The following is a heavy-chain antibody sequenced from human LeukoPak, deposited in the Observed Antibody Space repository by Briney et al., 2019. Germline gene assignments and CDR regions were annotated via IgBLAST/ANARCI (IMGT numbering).Heavy chain of an antibody. V-gene: IGHV1-69*05. J-gene: IGHJ4*02. D-gene: IGHD3-3*01. CDR1: GYTFTGYY. Sequence: GASVKVSCKASGYTFTGYYMHWVRQAPGQGLEWMGGIIPIFGTANYAQKFQGRVTITTDESTSTAYMELSSLRSEDTAVYYCAAGVDIALYYFDYWGQGTLVTVSS. CDR2: IIPIFGTA. CDR3: AAGVDIALYYFDY.